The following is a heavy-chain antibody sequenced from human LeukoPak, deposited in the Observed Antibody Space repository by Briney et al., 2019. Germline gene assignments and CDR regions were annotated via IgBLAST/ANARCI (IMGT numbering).Heavy chain of an antibody. D-gene: IGHD3-10*01. J-gene: IGHJ5*02. CDR1: GGSFSGYY. CDR3: AGGRTLTTFMVRGVITWFDP. Sequence: SETLSLTCAVYGGSFSGYYWSWIRQPPGKGLEWIGEINHSGSTNYNPSLKSRVTISVDTSKNQFSLKLSSVTAADTAVYYCAGGRTLTTFMVRGVITWFDPWGQGTLVTVSS. V-gene: IGHV4-34*01. CDR2: INHSGST.